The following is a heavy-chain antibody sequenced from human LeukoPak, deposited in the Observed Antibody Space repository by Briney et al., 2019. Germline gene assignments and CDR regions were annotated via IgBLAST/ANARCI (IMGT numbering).Heavy chain of an antibody. CDR2: IYYSGST. CDR3: ARDPRYDILSS. Sequence: WXXIRQXPGXGLEWIGYIYYSGSTYYNPSLKSRVTISVDTSKNQFSLKLSSVTAADTAVYYCARDPRYDILSSWGQGTLVTVSS. V-gene: IGHV4-31*02. J-gene: IGHJ5*02. D-gene: IGHD3-9*01.